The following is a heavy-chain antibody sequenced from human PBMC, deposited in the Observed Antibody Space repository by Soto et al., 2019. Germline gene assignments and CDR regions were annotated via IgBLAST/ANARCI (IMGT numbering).Heavy chain of an antibody. J-gene: IGHJ6*02. Sequence: QVQLVQSGAEVKEPGSSVRVSCKASGGTFDNFIMNWVRQTPGQGLEWMGGIVPMLGTPTYAEKFKGRVTISATGSTSTMYMEVTRLRSDDTALYYCARNGTYSSSLSQYSGMDVWGQGTTVTVSS. CDR2: IVPMLGTP. D-gene: IGHD1-7*01. CDR3: ARNGTYSSSLSQYSGMDV. CDR1: GGTFDNFI. V-gene: IGHV1-69*01.